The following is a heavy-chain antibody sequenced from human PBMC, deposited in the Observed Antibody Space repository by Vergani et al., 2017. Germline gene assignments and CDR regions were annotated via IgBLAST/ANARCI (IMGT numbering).Heavy chain of an antibody. V-gene: IGHV4-4*07. CDR3: AREDSYGSYYFDY. D-gene: IGHD5-18*01. CDR2: IYTSGST. CDR1: GGSISSYY. J-gene: IGHJ4*02. Sequence: QVQLQESGPGLVKPSETLSLTCTVSGGSISSYYWSWILQPAGKGLEWIGRIYTSGSTNYNPSLKSRVTMSVDTSKNQFSLKLSSVTAADTAVYYCAREDSYGSYYFDYWDQGTLVTVSS.